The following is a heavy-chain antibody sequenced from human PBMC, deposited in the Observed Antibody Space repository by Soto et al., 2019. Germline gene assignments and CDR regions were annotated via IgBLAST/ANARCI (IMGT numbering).Heavy chain of an antibody. CDR1: GYSFTTSG. V-gene: IGHV1-18*01. Sequence: QAQLVQSGAEVKEPGASVKVSCKASGYSFTTSGITWVRQAPGQGLEWMGWISTYNGNTNDAQKRQDRVTLTTDTSTSTAYMELRSLRSDDTAVYYCARRLYGDYDYWGQGTLVTVSS. CDR2: ISTYNGNT. J-gene: IGHJ4*02. D-gene: IGHD4-17*01. CDR3: ARRLYGDYDY.